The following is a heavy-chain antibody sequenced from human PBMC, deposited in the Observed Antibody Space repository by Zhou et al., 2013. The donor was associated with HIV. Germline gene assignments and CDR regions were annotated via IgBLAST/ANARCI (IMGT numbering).Heavy chain of an antibody. V-gene: IGHV1-69*12. CDR2: IIPMYDTT. J-gene: IGHJ6*02. Sequence: QVQLVQSGAEVKKPGSSVKVSCKASGGTFSSYAFSWVRQAPGQGLEWMGGIIPMYDTTNYAQKFKGRVTITADESTSTAYMELSGLRSEDTALYYCARGLAAAGMDYYYGMGVWGQGTTVTVSS. D-gene: IGHD6-25*01. CDR1: GGTFSSYA. CDR3: ARGLAAAGMDYYYGMGV.